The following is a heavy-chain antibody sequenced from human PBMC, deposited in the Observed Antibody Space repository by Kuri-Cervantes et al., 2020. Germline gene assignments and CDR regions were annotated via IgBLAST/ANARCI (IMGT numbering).Heavy chain of an antibody. CDR3: AKDGAGMVVSNWFDP. V-gene: IGHV3-48*02. CDR2: ISSSSSTI. D-gene: IGHD2-15*01. J-gene: IGHJ5*02. Sequence: GESLKISCAASGSTFSSYSMNWVRQAPGKGLEWVSYISSSSSTIYYADSVKGRFTISRDNAKNSLYLQMNSLRDEDTAVYYCAKDGAGMVVSNWFDPWGQGTLVTVSS. CDR1: GSTFSSYS.